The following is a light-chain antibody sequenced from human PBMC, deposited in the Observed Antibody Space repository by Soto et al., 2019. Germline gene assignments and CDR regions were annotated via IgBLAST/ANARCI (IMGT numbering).Light chain of an antibody. CDR2: AAS. CDR1: QGIIDY. CDR3: QKYDSAPHT. J-gene: IGKJ1*01. V-gene: IGKV1-27*01. Sequence: DIQMTQSPSSLSASVGDTVAITCRASQGIIDYLAWFQQRLGKAPKLLIYAASTLHTGVPSRFSGSGAGTDFTLTISSLQPEDAATYYCQKYDSAPHTFGQGTKVEIK.